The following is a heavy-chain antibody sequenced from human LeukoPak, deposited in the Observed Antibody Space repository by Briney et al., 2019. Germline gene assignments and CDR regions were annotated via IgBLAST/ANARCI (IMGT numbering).Heavy chain of an antibody. CDR2: IYNSGST. J-gene: IGHJ3*02. D-gene: IGHD3-22*01. CDR1: GGSISSGSYY. V-gene: IGHV4-61*02. Sequence: SETLSLTCTVSGGSISSGSYYWSWIRQPAGKGLEWIGRIYNSGSTNYNPSLKSRVTISVDTSKNQFSLKLSSVTAADTAVYYCAREIVESTGDAFDIWGQGTMVTVSS. CDR3: AREIVESTGDAFDI.